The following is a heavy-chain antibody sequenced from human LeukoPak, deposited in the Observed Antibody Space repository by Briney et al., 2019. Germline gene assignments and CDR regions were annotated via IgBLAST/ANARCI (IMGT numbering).Heavy chain of an antibody. CDR1: GGSISSSSYY. CDR2: IYYSGST. V-gene: IGHV4-61*05. Sequence: PSETLSLTCTVSGGSISSSSYYWSWIRQPPGKGLEWIGYIYYSGSTNYNPSLKSRVTISVDTSKNQFSLKLSSVTAADTAVYYCARVQAAAGTRYYYYGMDVWGQGTTVTVSS. CDR3: ARVQAAAGTRYYYYGMDV. J-gene: IGHJ6*02. D-gene: IGHD6-13*01.